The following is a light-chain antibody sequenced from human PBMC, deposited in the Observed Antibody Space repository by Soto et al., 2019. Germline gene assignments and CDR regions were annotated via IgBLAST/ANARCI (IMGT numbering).Light chain of an antibody. J-gene: IGKJ2*01. CDR2: WAS. CDR3: QQYYTAFVNT. Sequence: IVMTQSPDSLAVSLGERATINCKSSQSVLHSSNSRNYLAWYQQKPGQPPKLLIYWASTRESGVPDRFTGSGYGTDFSLTISSLQAEEGAVYYCQQYYTAFVNTFGQGTKLEIK. CDR1: QSVLHSSNSRNY. V-gene: IGKV4-1*01.